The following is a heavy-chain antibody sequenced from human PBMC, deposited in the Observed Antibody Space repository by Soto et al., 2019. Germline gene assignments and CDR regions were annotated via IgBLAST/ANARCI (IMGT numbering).Heavy chain of an antibody. V-gene: IGHV3-30-3*01. CDR2: MSPNGNNK. Sequence: QVQLVESGGGVVQSGGSLRLSCAAPGFTFSIYALHWVRQAPGKGLEWVAVMSPNGNNKYYADSVKGRFPISRDTSKSTLYLQMTSLRPDDTAVYYCATGANSYYDTSLYWGQGTLVTASS. D-gene: IGHD3-22*01. CDR3: ATGANSYYDTSLY. CDR1: GFTFSIYA. J-gene: IGHJ4*02.